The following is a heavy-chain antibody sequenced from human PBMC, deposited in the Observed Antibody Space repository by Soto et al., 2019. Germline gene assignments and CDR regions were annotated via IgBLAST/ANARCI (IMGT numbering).Heavy chain of an antibody. J-gene: IGHJ3*02. V-gene: IGHV4-59*01. CDR2: IHHSGDT. D-gene: IGHD2-8*01. CDR1: GGSMSFYS. CDR3: ARAHCSNGICYAFDI. Sequence: PSETLSLTCAVSGGSMSFYSWSWIRQPPGKGLEWIGYIHHSGDTDYNPSLKSRVTISVDRPQNQLSLKLTSVTTADTAVYYCARAHCSNGICYAFDIWAPGKKVTVSS.